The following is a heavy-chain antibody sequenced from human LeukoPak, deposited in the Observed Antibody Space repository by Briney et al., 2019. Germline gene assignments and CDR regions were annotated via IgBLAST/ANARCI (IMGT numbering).Heavy chain of an antibody. J-gene: IGHJ4*02. V-gene: IGHV3-23*01. CDR1: GFTFSDYA. CDR3: AKQTRYDSPAGGRGFDY. D-gene: IGHD3-22*01. CDR2: ISGSGGST. Sequence: AGGSLRLSCAASGFTFSDYAMSWVRQAPGKGLEWVSAISGSGGSTYYADSVKGRFTISRDNSKNMLFLELSSLRAEDTAVYYCAKQTRYDSPAGGRGFDYWGQGSPVIVSS.